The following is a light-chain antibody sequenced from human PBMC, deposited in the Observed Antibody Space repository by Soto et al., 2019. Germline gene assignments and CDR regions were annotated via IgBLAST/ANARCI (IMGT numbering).Light chain of an antibody. CDR1: SSDVGGFNF. V-gene: IGLV2-14*01. CDR2: DVS. CDR3: SSYTTSSTIV. Sequence: YVLTQPACVTGYPGQSITISCTGTSSDVGGFNFVSWYQQPPGKAPKLMIYDVSHRPSGVSNRFSGSKSGNTASLTISGLQAEDEGDYYCSSYTTSSTIVFGTGTKVTVL. J-gene: IGLJ1*01.